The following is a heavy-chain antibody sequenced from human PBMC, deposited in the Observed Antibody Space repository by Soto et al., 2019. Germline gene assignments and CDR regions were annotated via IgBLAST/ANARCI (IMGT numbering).Heavy chain of an antibody. D-gene: IGHD2-8*02. CDR1: GYNFANFW. CDR2: IFPGDSDT. Sequence: GESLKISCKGSGYNFANFWIGWVRQMPGKGLEWMGMIFPGDSDTKNSPSLEGQITMSVDKSDSSAYLQWRSLKASDTAIYYCAAGYSTGLDTFDICGQGTLVPVSP. CDR3: AAGYSTGLDTFDI. V-gene: IGHV5-51*01. J-gene: IGHJ4*02.